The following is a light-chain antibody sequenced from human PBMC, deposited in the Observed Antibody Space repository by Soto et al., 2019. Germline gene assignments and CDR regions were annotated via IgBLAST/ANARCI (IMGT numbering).Light chain of an antibody. CDR2: EAS. Sequence: DIQMTQSPSTLSASVGDRVTIICRASQSISGWLAWYQQKPGKAPKLLIYEASSLESGVPSRFSGSGSGTEFTLIISSLQPDDLATYYCQHYKSYPWTVGQGTKVEIK. V-gene: IGKV1-5*02. CDR3: QHYKSYPWT. J-gene: IGKJ1*01. CDR1: QSISGW.